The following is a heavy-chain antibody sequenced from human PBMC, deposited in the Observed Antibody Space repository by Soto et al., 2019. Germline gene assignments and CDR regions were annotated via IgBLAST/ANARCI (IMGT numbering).Heavy chain of an antibody. J-gene: IGHJ4*02. Sequence: EVQLVESGGGLVQPGRSLRLSCAASGFTFDDYAMHWVRQAPGKGLEWVSGISWNSGSIGYADSVKGRFTISRDNAKNSVYLQMNRLRAEDTALYYCAKGDLRYRAFDYWGQGTLVTVSS. CDR1: GFTFDDYA. V-gene: IGHV3-9*01. CDR2: ISWNSGSI. D-gene: IGHD1-20*01. CDR3: AKGDLRYRAFDY.